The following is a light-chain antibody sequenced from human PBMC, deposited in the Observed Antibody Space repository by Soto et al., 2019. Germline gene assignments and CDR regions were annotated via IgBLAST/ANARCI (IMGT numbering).Light chain of an antibody. J-gene: IGKJ4*01. V-gene: IGKV3-15*01. CDR1: HRVSSY. CDR3: QQYNNWPLT. CDR2: VTS. Sequence: EIVMTQSPATLSVSPGERATLSCRASHRVSSYLAWYQQKPGQAPRLLIYVTSTRATGIPARFSGSGSGTEFTLTISSLQSEDFAVYYCQQYNNWPLTFGGGTKVEIK.